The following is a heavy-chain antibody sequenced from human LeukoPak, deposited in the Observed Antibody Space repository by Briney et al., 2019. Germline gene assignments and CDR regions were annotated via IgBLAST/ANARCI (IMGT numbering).Heavy chain of an antibody. J-gene: IGHJ6*04. CDR3: ARGGRYYGSGSYPYYYGMDV. Sequence: SETLSLTCAVYGGSFSGYYWSWIRQPPGKGLEWIGEINHSGSTNYNPSLKSRVTISVDTSKNQFSLKLSSVTAADTAVCYCARGGRYYGSGSYPYYYGMDVWGKGTTVTVSS. V-gene: IGHV4-34*01. CDR2: INHSGST. D-gene: IGHD3-10*01. CDR1: GGSFSGYY.